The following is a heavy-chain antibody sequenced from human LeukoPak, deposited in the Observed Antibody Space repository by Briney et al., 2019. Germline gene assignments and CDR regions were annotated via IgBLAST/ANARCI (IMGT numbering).Heavy chain of an antibody. CDR3: ARGQLDAYYYYYGLDI. CDR2: IYTGVST. V-gene: IGHV3-66*01. D-gene: IGHD6-13*01. CDR1: GFTFSSYE. J-gene: IGHJ6*02. Sequence: GGSLRLSCAASGFTFSSYEMNWVRQAPGRGLEWVSVIYTGVSTYYADSVKGRFTISRDNSKNTLYLQMNSLRAEDTGVYYCARGQLDAYYYYYGLDIWGQGTTVTVSS.